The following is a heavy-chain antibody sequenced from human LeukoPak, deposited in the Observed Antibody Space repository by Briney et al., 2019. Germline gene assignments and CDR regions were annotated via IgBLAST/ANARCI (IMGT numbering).Heavy chain of an antibody. V-gene: IGHV3-23*01. CDR2: ISGSGGST. D-gene: IGHD3-10*01. CDR3: AKELNWSGCFLFYF. J-gene: IGHJ4*02. CDR1: GFTFSSYA. Sequence: PGGSLRLSCAASGFTFSSYAMSWVRQAPGKGLEWVSAISGSGGSTYYADSVKGRFTISRDNSKNTLYLQMNSLRAEDPAVYYRAKELNWSGCFLFYFRGQGTLVTVSS.